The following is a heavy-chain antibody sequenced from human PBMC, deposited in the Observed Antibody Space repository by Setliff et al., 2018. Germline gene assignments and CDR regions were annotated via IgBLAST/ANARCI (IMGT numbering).Heavy chain of an antibody. V-gene: IGHV4-59*08. CDR2: IYDTGST. J-gene: IGHJ3*01. CDR1: DGSISNAY. Sequence: SETLSLTCTVSDGSISNAYWSWIRQSSGKGLEWIGYIYDTGSTNSDPSLKSRVTMSVDTSKNQVSLKMTSVTAADTAVYYCARHGPTRTDSWFDSFDVWGQGTKVTVSS. CDR3: ARHGPTRTDSWFDSFDV. D-gene: IGHD3-10*01.